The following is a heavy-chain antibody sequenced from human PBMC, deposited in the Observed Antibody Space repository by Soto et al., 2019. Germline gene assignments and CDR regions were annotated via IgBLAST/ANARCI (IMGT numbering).Heavy chain of an antibody. CDR1: GYTFTGYY. Sequence: ASVKVSCKASGYTFTGYYMHWVRQAPGQGLEWMGWINPNSGGTNYAQKFQGWVTMTRDTSISTAYMELSRLRSDDTAVYYCAGDLPIAAAATVLYYYYGMDVWGEGTTVTVSS. CDR3: AGDLPIAAAATVLYYYYGMDV. V-gene: IGHV1-2*04. J-gene: IGHJ6*04. CDR2: INPNSGGT. D-gene: IGHD4-17*01.